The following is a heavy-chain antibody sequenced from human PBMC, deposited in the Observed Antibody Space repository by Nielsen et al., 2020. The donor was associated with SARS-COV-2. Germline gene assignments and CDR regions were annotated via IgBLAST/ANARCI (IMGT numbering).Heavy chain of an antibody. V-gene: IGHV2-26*01. CDR3: ARSDVDIVATIPQMYYYYGMDV. J-gene: IGHJ6*02. D-gene: IGHD5-12*01. CDR2: IFSNDEK. Sequence: WIRQPPGKALEWLAHIFSNDEKSYSTSLKSRLTISKDTSKSQVVLTMTNMDPVDTATYYCARSDVDIVATIPQMYYYYGMDVWGQGTTVTVSS.